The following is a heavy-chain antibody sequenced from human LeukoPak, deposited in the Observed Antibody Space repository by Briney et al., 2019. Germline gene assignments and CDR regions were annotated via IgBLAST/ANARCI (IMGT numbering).Heavy chain of an antibody. CDR3: ARAYYCSSTSCEEDYYYYGMDV. J-gene: IGHJ6*02. V-gene: IGHV1-18*01. CDR2: ISAYNGNT. D-gene: IGHD2-2*01. Sequence: GASVKVSCTASGYTFTSYGISWVRQAPGQGLEWMGWISAYNGNTNYAQKLQGRVTMTTDTSTSTAYMELRSLRSDDTAVYYCARAYYCSSTSCEEDYYYYGMDVWGQGTTVTVSS. CDR1: GYTFTSYG.